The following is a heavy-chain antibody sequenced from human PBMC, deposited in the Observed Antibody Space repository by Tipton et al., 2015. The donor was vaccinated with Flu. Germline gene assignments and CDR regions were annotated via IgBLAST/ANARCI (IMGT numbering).Heavy chain of an antibody. Sequence: SLRLSCIASGFTFSNYGMTWVRQAPGKGLEWVAVIWYDGSNIHYGDSVKGRFTVSRDNSRNTLYLQMNGLRAEDTAVYYCARDEGVVNYYFGMDVWGQGTTVTVSS. J-gene: IGHJ6*01. V-gene: IGHV3-33*08. CDR2: IWYDGSNI. CDR3: ARDEGVVNYYFGMDV. CDR1: GFTFSNYG.